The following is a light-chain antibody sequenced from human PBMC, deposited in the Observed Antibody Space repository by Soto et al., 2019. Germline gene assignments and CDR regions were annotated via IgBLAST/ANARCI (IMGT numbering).Light chain of an antibody. J-gene: IGKJ2*01. CDR2: VAS. CDR3: QQSYSKPYT. V-gene: IGKV1-39*01. CDR1: QSISSY. Sequence: DIQTTQSPSSLSASVGDRVTITCRASQSISSYVNWYQQKPGRAPKLLIHVASRLQSGVSSRFSGSGSGTDFTLTISSLQPEDFATYYCQQSYSKPYTFGQGTKLEIK.